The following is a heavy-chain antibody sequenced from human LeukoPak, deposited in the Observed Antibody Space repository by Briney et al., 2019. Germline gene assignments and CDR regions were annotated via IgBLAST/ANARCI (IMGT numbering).Heavy chain of an antibody. D-gene: IGHD6-13*01. CDR2: ISYDGSNK. J-gene: IGHJ6*02. CDR1: GFTFSSYA. Sequence: PGGSLRLSCAASGFTFSSYAMHWVRQAPGKGLEWVAVISYDGSNKYYADSVKGRFTISRDNSKNTLYLQMSSLRAEDTAVYYCARQTGYSTWNGMDVWGQGTTVTVSS. V-gene: IGHV3-30-3*01. CDR3: ARQTGYSTWNGMDV.